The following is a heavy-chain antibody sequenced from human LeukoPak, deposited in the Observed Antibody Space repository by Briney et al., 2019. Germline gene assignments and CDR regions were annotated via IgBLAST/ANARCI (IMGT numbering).Heavy chain of an antibody. CDR3: ATRGDILTGYPYYFDY. J-gene: IGHJ4*02. V-gene: IGHV3-48*01. D-gene: IGHD3-9*01. CDR1: GFIFSSYS. Sequence: PGGSLRLSCAASGFIFSSYSMNWVRQAPGKGLEWVSYISSSSSTIYYADSVKGRFTISRDNAKNSLYLQMNSLRAEDTAVYYCATRGDILTGYPYYFDYWGQGTLVTVSS. CDR2: ISSSSSTI.